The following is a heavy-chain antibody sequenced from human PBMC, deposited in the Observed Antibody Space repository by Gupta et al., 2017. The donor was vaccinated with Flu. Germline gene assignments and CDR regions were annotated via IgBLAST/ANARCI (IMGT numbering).Heavy chain of an antibody. V-gene: IGHV3-7*01. D-gene: IGHD4-17*01. CDR2: IKEDGSDM. CDR3: ARYRDYVGVDY. Sequence: EVQLVESGGGLVQPGGSLRLSCAASGFTFGSFWMSWVRQAPGKGLEWVVNIKEDGSDMYYVDSVKGRFTVSRDNAKNSLYLQMNSLRAEDTAVYYCARYRDYVGVDYWGQGTLVTVSS. CDR1: GFTFGSFW. J-gene: IGHJ4*02.